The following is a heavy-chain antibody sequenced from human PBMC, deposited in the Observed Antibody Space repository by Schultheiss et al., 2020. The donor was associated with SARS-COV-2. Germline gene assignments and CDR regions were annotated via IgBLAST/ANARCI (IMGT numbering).Heavy chain of an antibody. V-gene: IGHV3-48*03. CDR3: VREDAKSRFDS. Sequence: GGSLRLSCGASGFTFSSYEMNWVRQAPGKGLEWIAYISGSGSVIHYSDSVKGRFSISRDNAKNSVYLQMNSLGAEDTALYYCVREDAKSRFDSWGQGALVTVSS. J-gene: IGHJ4*02. D-gene: IGHD2-2*01. CDR2: ISGSGSVI. CDR1: GFTFSSYE.